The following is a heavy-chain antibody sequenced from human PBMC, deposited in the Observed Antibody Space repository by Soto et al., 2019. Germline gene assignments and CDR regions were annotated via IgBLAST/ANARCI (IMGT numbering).Heavy chain of an antibody. V-gene: IGHV3-30*18. Sequence: QVQLVESGGGVVQPGRSLRLSCAASGFTFSSYGMHWVRQAPGKGLEWVAVISYDGSNIYYADSVKGRFTISRDNSKNTLYLQMNSLRAEDTAVYYCAKEDDREAVTTDYWGQGTLVTVSS. J-gene: IGHJ4*02. CDR3: AKEDDREAVTTDY. CDR2: ISYDGSNI. CDR1: GFTFSSYG. D-gene: IGHD4-17*01.